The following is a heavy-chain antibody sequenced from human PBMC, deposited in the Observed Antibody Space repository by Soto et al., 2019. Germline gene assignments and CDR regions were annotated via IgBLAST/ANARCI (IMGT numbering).Heavy chain of an antibody. CDR1: GYTFSSYA. CDR3: ARDTGDGTFDF. V-gene: IGHV1-3*01. CDR2: INAGYGNT. Sequence: ASVKVSCKASGYTFSSYAMHWVRQAPGHRLAWMGWINAGYGNTKSSQKFPDRVTISRDTSASTAYMELTSLRSEDTAVYYCARDTGDGTFDFWGQGTLVTVSS. D-gene: IGHD7-27*01. J-gene: IGHJ4*02.